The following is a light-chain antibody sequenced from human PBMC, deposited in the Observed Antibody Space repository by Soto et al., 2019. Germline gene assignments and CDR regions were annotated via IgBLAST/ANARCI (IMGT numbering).Light chain of an antibody. Sequence: DIQMTQSPSMLSASVGDRVTITWRASQSIRSCLAWYQQKPGKAPKLLIYDAYSLESGVPSRFRGRRSGTEFTLTIAGLKTEDFANYYCQQYESYYPLTFGGGTKVDIK. CDR1: QSIRSC. V-gene: IGKV1-5*01. J-gene: IGKJ4*01. CDR2: DAY. CDR3: QQYESYYPLT.